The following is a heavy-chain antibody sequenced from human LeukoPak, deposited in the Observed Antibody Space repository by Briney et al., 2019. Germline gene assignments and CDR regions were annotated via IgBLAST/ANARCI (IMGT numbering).Heavy chain of an antibody. V-gene: IGHV4-30-4*01. D-gene: IGHD6-13*01. CDR3: ARTGYSSSLYFY. CDR2: IYYSGNT. Sequence: SEALSLTCTVSGGSISSGDYYWSWIRQPPGKGLEWIGYIYYSGNTYYNPSLKSRVTISVDTSQNQFSLKLSSVTAADTAVYYCARTGYSSSLYFYWGQGTLVTVSS. J-gene: IGHJ4*02. CDR1: GGSISSGDYY.